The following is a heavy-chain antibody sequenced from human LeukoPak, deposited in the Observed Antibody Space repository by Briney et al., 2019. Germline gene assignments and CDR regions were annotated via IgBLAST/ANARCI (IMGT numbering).Heavy chain of an antibody. Sequence: KPGGSLRLSCAASGFSFSSYWMSWVRQAPGKGLEWVANIKPDASEKYYVDSVKGRFTISRDNAKNLVYLQMNSLRAEDTAFYYCARDTGWYNPFDYWGQGTLVTVHS. J-gene: IGHJ4*02. CDR3: ARDTGWYNPFDY. CDR1: GFSFSSYW. V-gene: IGHV3-7*03. D-gene: IGHD6-19*01. CDR2: IKPDASEK.